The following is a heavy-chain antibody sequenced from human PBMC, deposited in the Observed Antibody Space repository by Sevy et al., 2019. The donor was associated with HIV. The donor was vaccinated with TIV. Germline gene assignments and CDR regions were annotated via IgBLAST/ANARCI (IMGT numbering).Heavy chain of an antibody. J-gene: IGHJ4*02. Sequence: ASVKVSCKASGYTFTGYYMHWVRQAPGQGLEWMGRINPKSGGTNYAQKFQGRVTMTRDTSISTAYMELSRLRSDDTAVYYCARDGQGAGTTIDYWGQGTLVTVSS. CDR2: INPKSGGT. D-gene: IGHD1-1*01. CDR3: ARDGQGAGTTIDY. CDR1: GYTFTGYY. V-gene: IGHV1-2*02.